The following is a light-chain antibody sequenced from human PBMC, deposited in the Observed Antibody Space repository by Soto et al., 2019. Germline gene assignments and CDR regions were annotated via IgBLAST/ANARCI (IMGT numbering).Light chain of an antibody. CDR1: QSVSSSY. V-gene: IGKV3-20*01. J-gene: IGKJ2*01. CDR3: QQYGSSLYT. Sequence: EMVLTQSPGTLSLSPGARATLSCMASQSVSSSYLAWYQQRPGQPPKLLIYGASSRATGIPGRFSGSGSGTDFTLTISRLEPEDFAVYYCQQYGSSLYTFGQGTKLEIK. CDR2: GAS.